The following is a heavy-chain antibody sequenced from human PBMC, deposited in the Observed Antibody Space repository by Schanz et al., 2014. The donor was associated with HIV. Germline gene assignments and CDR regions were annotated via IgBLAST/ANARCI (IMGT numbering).Heavy chain of an antibody. Sequence: EVQVLESGGDLVQPGGSLRLSCEASGLTFSTYAMSWVRQAPGKGLEWVSVISGSGLSTYYADSVKGRFTISRDNSKNTLYFQMNSLRAEDTAIYYCAKTSYGWYFDYWGQGTLVTVSS. CDR1: GLTFSTYA. J-gene: IGHJ4*02. D-gene: IGHD6-19*01. CDR2: ISGSGLST. CDR3: AKTSYGWYFDY. V-gene: IGHV3-23*01.